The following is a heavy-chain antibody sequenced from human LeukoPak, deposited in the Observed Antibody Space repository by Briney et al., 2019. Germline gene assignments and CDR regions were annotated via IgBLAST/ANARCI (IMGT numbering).Heavy chain of an antibody. CDR1: GFTFSSYS. CDR3: AGFYSSSSGSYYGMDV. Sequence: PGGSLRLSCAASGFTFSSYSMNWVRQAPGKGLEWVSSISSSSSYIYYADSVKGRFTISRDNAKNSLYLQMNSLRAEDTAVYYCAGFYSSSSGSYYGMDVWGQGTTVTVSS. V-gene: IGHV3-21*01. CDR2: ISSSSSYI. J-gene: IGHJ6*02. D-gene: IGHD6-6*01.